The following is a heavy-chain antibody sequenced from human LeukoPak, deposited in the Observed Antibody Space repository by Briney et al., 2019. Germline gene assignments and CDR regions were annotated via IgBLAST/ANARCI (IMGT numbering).Heavy chain of an antibody. CDR2: IVVGSGNT. CDR1: GFTFTSSA. Sequence: SVKVSCKASGFTFTSSAVQWVRQARGQRLEWIGWIVVGSGNTNYAQKFQERVTITRDMSTSTAYMELSSLRSEDTAVYYCAAPRRGISGSYPDYWGQGTLVTVSS. D-gene: IGHD1-26*01. CDR3: AAPRRGISGSYPDY. J-gene: IGHJ4*02. V-gene: IGHV1-58*01.